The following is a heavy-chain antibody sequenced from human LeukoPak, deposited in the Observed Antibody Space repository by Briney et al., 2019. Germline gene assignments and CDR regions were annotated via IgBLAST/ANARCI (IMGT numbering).Heavy chain of an antibody. D-gene: IGHD4-11*01. Sequence: GRSLRLSCAASGFIFSHHGMHWVRQAPGQGLKWVAVIWSDGTNRFYADSVKGRFTISRDNSQKTVFLQMNSLRVNDTAMYFCARDAQRGFDYSNSLKYWGHGTLVTVSS. CDR2: IWSDGTNR. J-gene: IGHJ4*01. V-gene: IGHV3-33*01. CDR3: ARDAQRGFDYSNSLKY. CDR1: GFIFSHHG.